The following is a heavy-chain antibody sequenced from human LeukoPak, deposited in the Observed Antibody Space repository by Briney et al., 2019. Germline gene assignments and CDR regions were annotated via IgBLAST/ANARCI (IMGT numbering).Heavy chain of an antibody. CDR2: ISGSGGST. CDR1: GFTVSSNY. D-gene: IGHD6-19*01. Sequence: GGSLRLSCAASGFTVSSNYMSWVRQAPGKGLEWVSAISGSGGSTYYADSVKGRFTISRDNSKNTLYLQMNSLRAEDTAVYYCAKALYSSGWYHFDYWGQGTLVTVSS. CDR3: AKALYSSGWYHFDY. V-gene: IGHV3-23*01. J-gene: IGHJ4*02.